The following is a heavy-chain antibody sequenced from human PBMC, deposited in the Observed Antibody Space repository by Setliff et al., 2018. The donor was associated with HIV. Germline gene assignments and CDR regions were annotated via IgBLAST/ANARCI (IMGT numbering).Heavy chain of an antibody. V-gene: IGHV4-4*07. CDR3: ARVFPPTRGAPFGIPPGAFDI. Sequence: SETLSLTCSVSGGSMSSYYWSWIRQTASKGMEWIGRIYTSGSIIYNPSLRSRVTMSVDTSKNQFSLKLSSVTAADTAVYYCARVFPPTRGAPFGIPPGAFDIWGQGTMVTVS. CDR1: GGSMSSYY. D-gene: IGHD2-21*01. J-gene: IGHJ3*02. CDR2: IYTSGSI.